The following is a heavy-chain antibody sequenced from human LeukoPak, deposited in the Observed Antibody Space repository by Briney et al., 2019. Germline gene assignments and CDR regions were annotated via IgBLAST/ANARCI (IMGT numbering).Heavy chain of an antibody. CDR1: GGSIRPHY. CDR2: IYYSGAT. CDR3: ARDLGSWPHVTLDI. J-gene: IGHJ3*02. V-gene: IGHV4-59*11. Sequence: SETLSLTCAVSGGSIRPHYWSWIRQAPGKGLEWIGYIYYSGATNYNPSLKSRVTISLDTSKNQFSLKLTSVTAADTAIYYCARDLGSWPHVTLDIWGHGTLVTVSS. D-gene: IGHD3-16*01.